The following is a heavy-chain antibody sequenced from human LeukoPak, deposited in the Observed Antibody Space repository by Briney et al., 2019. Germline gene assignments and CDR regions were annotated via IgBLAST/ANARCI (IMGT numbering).Heavy chain of an antibody. CDR3: ARGTWGYFFDY. D-gene: IGHD3-16*01. J-gene: IGHJ4*02. V-gene: IGHV1-18*01. CDR2: IAGNNGNA. CDR1: GYTFNSYG. Sequence: ASVKVSCKASGYTFNSYGISWVRQAPGQGLEWMGWIAGNNGNAKYAQKLQGRVTMTTDTSTSTAYMELRSLRSDDTAVYYCARGTWGYFFDYWGQGTLVTVSS.